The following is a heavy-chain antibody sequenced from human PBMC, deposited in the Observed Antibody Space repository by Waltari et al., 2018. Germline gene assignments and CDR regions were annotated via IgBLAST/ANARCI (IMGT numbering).Heavy chain of an antibody. CDR2: IYSGGST. CDR1: GGSISSYY. CDR3: ARDSSRYYDFWSGYQLGPWYYFDY. D-gene: IGHD3-3*01. J-gene: IGHJ4*02. V-gene: IGHV3-66*02. Sequence: VQLQESGPGLVKPSETLSLTCTVSGGSISSYYWSWIRQPPGKGLEWVSVIYSGGSTYYADSVKRLFTISRDNSKNTLYLQMNSLRAEDTAVYYCARDSSRYYDFWSGYQLGPWYYFDYWGQGTLVTVSS.